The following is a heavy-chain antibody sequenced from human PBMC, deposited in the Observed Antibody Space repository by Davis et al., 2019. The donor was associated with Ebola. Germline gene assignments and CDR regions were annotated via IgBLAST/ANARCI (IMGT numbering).Heavy chain of an antibody. J-gene: IGHJ1*01. V-gene: IGHV1-2*02. CDR3: ARGFVTLWFRRPYFQH. CDR1: GYTFTGYY. Sequence: ASVKVSCKASGYTFTGYYMHWVRQAPGQGLEWMGWINPNSGGTNYAQKFQGRVTMTGDTSISTAYMELSGLRSDDAAVYYCARGFVTLWFRRPYFQHWGQGTLVTVSS. D-gene: IGHD3-10*01. CDR2: INPNSGGT.